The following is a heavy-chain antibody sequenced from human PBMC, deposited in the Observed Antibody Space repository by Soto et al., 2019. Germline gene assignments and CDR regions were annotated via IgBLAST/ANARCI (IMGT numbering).Heavy chain of an antibody. V-gene: IGHV3-21*01. CDR2: ISSLSDYI. J-gene: IGHJ4*02. D-gene: IGHD3-22*01. Sequence: EVQLVESGGGLVKPGGSLRLSCAASGFTFSRESMNWVRQAPGKGLEWVSAISSLSDYIYYADSVKGRFTISRDNAKNSLFLQMNSLRAEDTAVYYCASSATRDSSGSYGLFDYWGQGILVTVSS. CDR3: ASSATRDSSGSYGLFDY. CDR1: GFTFSRES.